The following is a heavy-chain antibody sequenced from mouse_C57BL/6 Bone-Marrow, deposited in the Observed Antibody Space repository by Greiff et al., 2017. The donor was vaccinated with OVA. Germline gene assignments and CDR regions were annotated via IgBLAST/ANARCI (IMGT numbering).Heavy chain of an antibody. V-gene: IGHV14-4*01. J-gene: IGHJ1*03. Sequence: EVHLVESGAELVRPGASVKLSCTASGFNIKDDYMHWVKQRPEQGLEWIGWIDPENGDTEYASKFQGKATITADTSSNTAYLQLSSLTSEDTAVYYCTTYYGSSSNWYFDVWGTGTTVTVSS. CDR3: TTYYGSSSNWYFDV. CDR1: GFNIKDDY. D-gene: IGHD1-1*01. CDR2: IDPENGDT.